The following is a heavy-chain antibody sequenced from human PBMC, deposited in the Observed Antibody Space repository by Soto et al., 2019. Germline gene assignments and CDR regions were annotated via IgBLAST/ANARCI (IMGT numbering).Heavy chain of an antibody. CDR1: GFTFSSYA. V-gene: IGHV3-30-3*01. CDR2: ISYDGSNK. J-gene: IGHJ6*02. Sequence: PGGSLRLSCAASGFTFSSYAMHWVRQAPGKGLEWVAVISYDGSNKYYADSVKGRFTISRDNSKNTLYLQMNSLRAEDTAVYYCARAGDQNYYYYGMDVWGQGTTVTVSS. CDR3: ARAGDQNYYYYGMDV.